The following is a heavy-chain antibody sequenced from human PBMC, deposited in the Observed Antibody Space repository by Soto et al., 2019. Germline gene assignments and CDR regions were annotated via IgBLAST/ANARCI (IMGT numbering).Heavy chain of an antibody. D-gene: IGHD2-2*01. V-gene: IGHV4-59*08. CDR1: GFTFSNAW. Sequence: PGGSLRLSCAASGFTFSNAWMSWVRQPPGKGLEWIAYIYYSGSTNYNPSLKSRVTISLDTSKNHFSLKLSSVTAADTAVYYCAIHVVPAANYFDYWGQGTLVTV. CDR3: AIHVVPAANYFDY. J-gene: IGHJ4*02. CDR2: IYYSGST.